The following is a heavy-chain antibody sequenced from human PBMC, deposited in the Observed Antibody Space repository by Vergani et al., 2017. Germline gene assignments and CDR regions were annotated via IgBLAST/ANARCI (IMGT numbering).Heavy chain of an antibody. CDR2: INPNSGGT. J-gene: IGHJ6*02. CDR1: GYTFTGYY. Sequence: VQLVQSGAEVKKPGESLKISCKASGYTFTGYYMHWVRQAPGQGLEWMGWINPNSGGTNYAQKFQGWVTMTRDTSISTAYMELSRLRSDGTAVYYCARGYYYGSGRNYGMDVWGQGTTVTVSS. D-gene: IGHD3-10*01. CDR3: ARGYYYGSGRNYGMDV. V-gene: IGHV1-2*04.